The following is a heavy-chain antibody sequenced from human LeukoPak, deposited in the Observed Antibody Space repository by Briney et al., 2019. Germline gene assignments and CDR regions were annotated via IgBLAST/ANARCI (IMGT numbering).Heavy chain of an antibody. CDR2: INPNSGGT. Sequence: ASVKVSCKASGYTFTGYYMHWVRQAPGQGLEWMGWINPNSGGTNYAQKFQGRVTMTRDTSISTAYMELSRLRSGDTAVYYCARDVVGAIHYFDYWGQGTLVTVSS. CDR3: ARDVVGAIHYFDY. J-gene: IGHJ4*02. CDR1: GYTFTGYY. D-gene: IGHD1-26*01. V-gene: IGHV1-2*02.